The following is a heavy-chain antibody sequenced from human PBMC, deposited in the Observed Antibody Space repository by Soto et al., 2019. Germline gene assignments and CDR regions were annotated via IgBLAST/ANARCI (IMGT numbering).Heavy chain of an antibody. CDR1: GYTFTSYG. CDR3: ANESERPVRNSYTPSRIDY. CDR2: ISAYNGNT. J-gene: IGHJ4*02. Sequence: ASVKVSCKASGYTFTSYGISWVRQAPGQGLEWMGWISAYNGNTNYAQKLQGRVTMTTDTSTSTAYMELRSLRSDDTAVYYCANESERPVRNSYTPSRIDYWGQGTLVTVSS. V-gene: IGHV1-18*01. D-gene: IGHD2-15*01.